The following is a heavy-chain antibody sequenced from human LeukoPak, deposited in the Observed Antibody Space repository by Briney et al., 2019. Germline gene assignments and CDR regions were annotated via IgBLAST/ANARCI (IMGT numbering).Heavy chain of an antibody. D-gene: IGHD6-13*01. CDR3: AKTPFSYSRSCFDY. J-gene: IGHJ4*02. V-gene: IGHV3-23*01. CDR1: GFTFTTYA. Sequence: GGSLRLSCADAGFTFTTYAMSWVRQAPGKGLEWVSGLTVIGDSTYYADSVKGRFTISRDNSKNTLYLQMNSLRAEDTAIYYCAKTPFSYSRSCFDYWGPGTLVTVCS. CDR2: LTVIGDST.